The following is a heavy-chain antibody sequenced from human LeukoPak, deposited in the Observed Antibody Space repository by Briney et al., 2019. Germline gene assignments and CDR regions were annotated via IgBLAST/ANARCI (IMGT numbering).Heavy chain of an antibody. J-gene: IGHJ5*02. CDR3: ARDKGGSGSYYNGFDP. D-gene: IGHD3-10*01. Sequence: SETLSLTCTVPVDPIRSGGYYSSSIRQHPGNGLEWIGYIYYSGSTYYNPSLKSRVTISVDTSKNQFSLKLSSVTAADTAVYYCARDKGGSGSYYNGFDPWGQGTLVTVSS. CDR2: IYYSGST. V-gene: IGHV4-31*03. CDR1: VDPIRSGGYY.